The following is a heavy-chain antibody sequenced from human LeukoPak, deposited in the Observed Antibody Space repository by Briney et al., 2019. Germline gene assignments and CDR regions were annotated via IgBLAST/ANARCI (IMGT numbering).Heavy chain of an antibody. D-gene: IGHD1-1*01. Sequence: PSETLSLICTVSGGTISSYYRSWIRQPPGKGLEWIGEINHSGSTNYNPSLKSRVTISVDTSKNQFSLKLSSVTAADTAVYYRARALGVERGYWGQGTLVTVSS. CDR1: GGTISSYY. J-gene: IGHJ4*02. V-gene: IGHV4-34*01. CDR2: INHSGST. CDR3: ARALGVERGY.